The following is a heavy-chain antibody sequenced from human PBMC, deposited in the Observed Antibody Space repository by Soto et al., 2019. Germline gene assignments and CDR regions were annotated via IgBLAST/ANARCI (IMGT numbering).Heavy chain of an antibody. Sequence: PGGSLRLSCAASGFTFSSYAMSWVRQAPGKGLEWVSAISGSGGSTYYADSVKGRFTISRDNSKNTLYLQMNSLRAEDTAVYYCAKETSSDSSGYLDAFDIWGQGTMVTVSS. D-gene: IGHD3-22*01. CDR1: GFTFSSYA. V-gene: IGHV3-23*01. J-gene: IGHJ3*02. CDR2: ISGSGGST. CDR3: AKETSSDSSGYLDAFDI.